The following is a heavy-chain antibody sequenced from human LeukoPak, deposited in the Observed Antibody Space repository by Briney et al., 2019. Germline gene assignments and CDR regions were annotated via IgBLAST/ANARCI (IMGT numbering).Heavy chain of an antibody. CDR2: IYPGNSDT. CDR3: ARRLGCSSTSCYWYFDY. Sequence: GESLKISCKGSGYGFSSYWIAWVRQMPGKGLEWMGIIYPGNSDTRYSPSFQGQVTISADKSITTAYLQWSSLKASDTAMYYCARRLGCSSTSCYWYFDYWGQGTLVTVSS. CDR1: GYGFSSYW. D-gene: IGHD2-2*01. J-gene: IGHJ4*02. V-gene: IGHV5-51*01.